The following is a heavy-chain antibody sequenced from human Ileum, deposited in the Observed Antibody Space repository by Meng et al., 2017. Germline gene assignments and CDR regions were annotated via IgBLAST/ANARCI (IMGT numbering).Heavy chain of an antibody. J-gene: IGHJ4*02. Sequence: QVRLGEAGGGVVEPGRSLRLSCAASGFTFSDHYMTWIRQAPGKGPEWVSFISNSGNIRENADSVKGRFTISRDNAKNALYLQMDSLKVEDTAMYYCGRGHWGLDYWGQGTLVTVSS. CDR2: ISNSGNIR. D-gene: IGHD7-27*01. CDR3: GRGHWGLDY. V-gene: IGHV3-11*01. CDR1: GFTFSDHY.